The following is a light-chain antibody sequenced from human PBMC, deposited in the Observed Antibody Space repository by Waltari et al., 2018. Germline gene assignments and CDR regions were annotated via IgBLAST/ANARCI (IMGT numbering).Light chain of an antibody. Sequence: QSVLTQPPSASGTPGQRGTIACSGSNSNIGSETVNWHQQLPGAAPKLLIYSDHQRPSGVPGRFSASKSGTSAALAITGLQSEDEADYWCTAWDDSLDAYVFGTGTKVTVL. J-gene: IGLJ1*01. CDR1: NSNIGSET. V-gene: IGLV1-44*01. CDR3: TAWDDSLDAYV. CDR2: SDH.